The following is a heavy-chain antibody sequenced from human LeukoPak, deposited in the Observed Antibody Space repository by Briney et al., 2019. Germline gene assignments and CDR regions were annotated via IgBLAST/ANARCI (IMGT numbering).Heavy chain of an antibody. CDR3: ARLVYDSRGYYFDY. V-gene: IGHV4-59*08. D-gene: IGHD3-22*01. J-gene: IGHJ4*02. CDR1: GDSITNSN. Sequence: SETLSLTCTVSGDSITNSNWSWIRHPPAKELEWFGYIRYSGSANYNPSLRSRVTTSIDTSKNQSFLKLSSVTAADTAVYHCARLVYDSRGYYFDYWGQGTLVIVSS. CDR2: IRYSGSA.